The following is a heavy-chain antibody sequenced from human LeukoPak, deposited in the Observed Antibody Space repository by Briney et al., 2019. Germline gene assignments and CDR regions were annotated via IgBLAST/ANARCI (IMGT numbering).Heavy chain of an antibody. Sequence: SETLSLTCTVSGGSISSYYWGWIRQPPGKGLEWIGSIYYSGNIYYNPSLKSRVTISVDTSKNQFSLNLSSVTAADTALYYCAGTIFGVVIYNWFDPWGQGTLVTVSS. CDR3: AGTIFGVVIYNWFDP. D-gene: IGHD3-3*01. CDR2: IYYSGNI. CDR1: GGSISSYY. V-gene: IGHV4-39*01. J-gene: IGHJ5*02.